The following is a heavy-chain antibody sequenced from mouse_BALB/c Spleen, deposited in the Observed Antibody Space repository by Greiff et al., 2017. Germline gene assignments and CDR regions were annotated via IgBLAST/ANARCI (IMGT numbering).Heavy chain of an antibody. V-gene: IGHV14-3*02. D-gene: IGHD3-1*01. CDR3: TSVSRATSYAMDY. CDR2: IDPANGNT. J-gene: IGHJ4*01. CDR1: GFNIKDTY. Sequence: VQLQQSGAELVKPGASVKLSCTASGFNIKDTYMHWVKQRPEQGLEWIGRIDPANGNTKYDPKFQGKATITADKSSSTAYMELSSLTSEDSAVYYCTSVSRATSYAMDYWGQGTSVTVSS.